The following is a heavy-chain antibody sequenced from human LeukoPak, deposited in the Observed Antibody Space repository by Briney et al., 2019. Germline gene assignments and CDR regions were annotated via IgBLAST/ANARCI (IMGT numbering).Heavy chain of an antibody. CDR2: ISYDGSSK. CDR1: GFTFSSYG. D-gene: IGHD1-26*01. Sequence: GGSLRLSCAASGFTFSSYGMHWVRQAPGKGLEWVAVISYDGSSKYYADSVKGRFTISRDNSKNTLYLQMNSLRAEDTAVYYCAKDRGRGSYWGPGGYWGQGTLVTVSS. V-gene: IGHV3-30*18. CDR3: AKDRGRGSYWGPGGY. J-gene: IGHJ4*02.